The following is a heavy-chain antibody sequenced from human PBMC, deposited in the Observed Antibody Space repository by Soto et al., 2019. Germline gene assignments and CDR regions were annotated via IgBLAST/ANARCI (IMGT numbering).Heavy chain of an antibody. CDR3: ARDSRAAAGNRRYYFDY. D-gene: IGHD6-13*01. CDR1: GGSISSSSW. J-gene: IGHJ4*01. Sequence: PXQTLSLACSVSGGSISSSSWWSWVRQPQVKGLEWIGEIYHAGNTSYNPPLESRVTISVGKSKNQFSLNLNSVTAADTAVYYCARDSRAAAGNRRYYFDYSGHGTLATVSS. CDR2: IYHAGNT. V-gene: IGHV4-4*02.